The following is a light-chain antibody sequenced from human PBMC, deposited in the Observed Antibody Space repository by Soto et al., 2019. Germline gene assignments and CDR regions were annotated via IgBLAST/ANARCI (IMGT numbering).Light chain of an antibody. CDR2: AAS. J-gene: IGKJ1*01. CDR1: QSISSY. Sequence: DIQMTHSPSSLSASVLYIVTITFRASQSISSYLNWYQQNPGRPPKLLIYAASTLQSGVPSRFSGSGSGTDFTLTISSLQPEDFATYYCQKSYSTTWKFGQGTKVDIK. V-gene: IGKV1-39*01. CDR3: QKSYSTTWK.